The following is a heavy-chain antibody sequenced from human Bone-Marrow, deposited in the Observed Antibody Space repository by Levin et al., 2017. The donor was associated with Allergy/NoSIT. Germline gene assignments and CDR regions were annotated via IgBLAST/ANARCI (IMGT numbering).Heavy chain of an antibody. J-gene: IGHJ4*02. CDR3: TTAPLGSCTSPTCFHYFDY. V-gene: IGHV3-15*01. CDR2: IYSRTGGRTT. D-gene: IGHD2-2*01. Sequence: GGSLRLSCAASGFTFSNAWMSWVRQAPGKGLEWVGRIYSRTGGRTTDYAAPVTGRFTISRDESKNTLYLQMNSLKTEDTAVYYCTTAPLGSCTSPTCFHYFDYWGQGTLVTVSS. CDR1: GFTFSNAW.